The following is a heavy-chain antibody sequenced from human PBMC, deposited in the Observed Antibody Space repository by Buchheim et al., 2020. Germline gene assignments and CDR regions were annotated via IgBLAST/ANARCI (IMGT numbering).Heavy chain of an antibody. J-gene: IGHJ5*02. CDR1: GGSISSSSYY. Sequence: QLQLQESGPGLVKPSETLSLTCTVSGGSISSSSYYWGWIRQPPGKGLEWIGSIYYSGSTYYNPSLKSRVTISVDTSKNQFSLKLSSVTAADTAVYYCARENRVSPTENVGWFDPWGQGTL. V-gene: IGHV4-39*07. D-gene: IGHD1-14*01. CDR3: ARENRVSPTENVGWFDP. CDR2: IYYSGST.